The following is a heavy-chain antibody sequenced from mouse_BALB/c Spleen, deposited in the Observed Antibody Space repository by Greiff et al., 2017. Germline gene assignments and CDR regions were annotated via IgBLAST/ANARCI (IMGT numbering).Heavy chain of an antibody. Sequence: QVQLQQPGAELVKPGAPVKLSCKASGYTFTSYWMNWVKQRPGRGLEWIGRIDPSDSETHYNQKFKDKATLTVDKSSSTAYIQLSSLASEDSAVYYCARFDDGYWYFDVWGAGTTVTVSS. J-gene: IGHJ1*01. CDR2: IDPSDSET. CDR1: GYTFTSYW. V-gene: IGHV1-69*02. D-gene: IGHD2-3*01. CDR3: ARFDDGYWYFDV.